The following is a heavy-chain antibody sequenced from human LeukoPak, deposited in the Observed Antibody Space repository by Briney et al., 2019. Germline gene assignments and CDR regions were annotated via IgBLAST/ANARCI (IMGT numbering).Heavy chain of an antibody. J-gene: IGHJ4*02. D-gene: IGHD1-1*01. V-gene: IGHV4-61*02. CDR2: IYINGGT. Sequence: PSQTLSLTCTGSGDSISSGSYYWSWIRQPAGKGLEWIGRIYINGGTNYNPSLKSRVTISVDTSRNQFSLKLSSVTAADTAVYYCARDGNDYGDYWGQGTLVTVSS. CDR3: ARDGNDYGDY. CDR1: GDSISSGSYY.